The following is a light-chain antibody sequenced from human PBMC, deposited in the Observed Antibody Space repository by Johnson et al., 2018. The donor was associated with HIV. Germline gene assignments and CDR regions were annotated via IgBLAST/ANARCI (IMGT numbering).Light chain of an antibody. Sequence: QSVLTQPPSVSAAPGQKVTISCSGSSSNIGNNYVSWYQQLPGTAPKLLIYDNNKRPSGIPDRFSGSKSGTSATLGITGLQTGDEADYYCGTWDSGLSAVYVFGTGTQVTVL. CDR3: GTWDSGLSAVYV. V-gene: IGLV1-51*01. CDR1: SSNIGNNY. J-gene: IGLJ1*01. CDR2: DNN.